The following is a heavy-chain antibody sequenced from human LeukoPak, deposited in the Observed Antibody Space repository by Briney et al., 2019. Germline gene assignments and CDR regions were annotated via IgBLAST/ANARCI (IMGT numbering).Heavy chain of an antibody. CDR2: ISGSGGST. Sequence: PGGSLRLSCAASGFTFSSYAMSWVRQAPGKGLEWVSAISGSGGSTYYADSVKGRFTISRDNSKNTLYLQMNSLRAEDTAVYYCAKDVALIQLWLNPLSDYWGQGTLVTVSS. CDR3: AKDVALIQLWLNPLSDY. CDR1: GFTFSSYA. V-gene: IGHV3-23*01. D-gene: IGHD5-18*01. J-gene: IGHJ4*02.